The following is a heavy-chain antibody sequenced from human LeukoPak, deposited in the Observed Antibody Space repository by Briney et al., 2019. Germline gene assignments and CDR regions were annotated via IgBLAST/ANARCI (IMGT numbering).Heavy chain of an antibody. Sequence: GGSLRLSCAASGFTFSTCWMTWVRQAPGKGLEWVANIKQDGSEKYYVDSVKGRFTISRDNAKNSLYLQMNSLRAEDTAVYYCARVRWELLWSGFDIWGQGTMVSVSA. CDR3: ARVRWELLWSGFDI. CDR1: GFTFSTCW. CDR2: IKQDGSEK. D-gene: IGHD1-26*01. J-gene: IGHJ3*02. V-gene: IGHV3-7*01.